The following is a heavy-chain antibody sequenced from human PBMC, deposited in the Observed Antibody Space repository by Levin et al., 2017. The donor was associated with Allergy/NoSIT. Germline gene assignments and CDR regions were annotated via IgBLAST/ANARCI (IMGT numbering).Heavy chain of an antibody. J-gene: IGHJ3*02. CDR1: GGSFSGYY. D-gene: IGHD1-26*01. CDR3: AREESGSYYSAFDI. CDR2: INHSGST. Sequence: PSETLSLTCAVYGGSFSGYYWSWIRQPPGKGLEWIGEINHSGSTNYNPSLKSRVTISVDTSKNQFSLKLSSVTAADTAVYYCAREESGSYYSAFDIWGQGTMVTVSS. V-gene: IGHV4-34*01.